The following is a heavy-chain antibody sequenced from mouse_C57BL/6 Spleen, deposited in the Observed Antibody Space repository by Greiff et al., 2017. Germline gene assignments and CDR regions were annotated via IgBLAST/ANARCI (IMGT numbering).Heavy chain of an antibody. Sequence: VQLRQSGAELARPGASVKMSCKASGYTFTSYTMHWVKQRPGQGLEWIGYINPSSGYTKYNQKFKDKATLTADKSSSTAYMQLSSLTSEDSAVYYCAREGETGFAYWGQGTLVTVSA. CDR2: INPSSGYT. J-gene: IGHJ3*01. CDR1: GYTFTSYT. CDR3: AREGETGFAY. V-gene: IGHV1-4*01.